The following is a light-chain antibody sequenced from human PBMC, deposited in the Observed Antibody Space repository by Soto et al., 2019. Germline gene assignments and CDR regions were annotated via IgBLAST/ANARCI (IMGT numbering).Light chain of an antibody. CDR1: SSDVGGYDY. V-gene: IGLV2-11*01. J-gene: IGLJ1*01. CDR3: CSYAGSPYV. CDR2: DVT. Sequence: QSALTQPRSVSGSPGQSVAISCTGTSSDVGGYDYVSWFQHHPGKAPKLMIYDVTKRPSEVPDRFSGSKSGNTASLTISGLQAEDEADYYCCSYAGSPYVFGTGTKLTVL.